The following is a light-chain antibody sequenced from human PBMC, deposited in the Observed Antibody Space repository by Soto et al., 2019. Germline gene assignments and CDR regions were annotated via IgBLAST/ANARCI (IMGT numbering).Light chain of an antibody. V-gene: IGLV2-14*01. CDR2: DVS. CDR1: SSDVGGYNA. Sequence: QSALTQPASVSGSPGQSITISCTGTSSDVGGYNAVSWYQQHPGKAPKLMIYDVSNRPSEASDRFSGSKSGNTASLTISGLQAEDEADYYCGSYASGGAYVFGTGTKLPS. CDR3: GSYASGGAYV. J-gene: IGLJ1*01.